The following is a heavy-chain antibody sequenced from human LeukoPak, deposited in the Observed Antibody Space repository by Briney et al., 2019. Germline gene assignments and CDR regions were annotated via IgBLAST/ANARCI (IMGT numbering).Heavy chain of an antibody. D-gene: IGHD1-7*01. J-gene: IGHJ4*02. CDR3: ARDTLTGTGAPGGY. CDR2: IWYDGSNK. Sequence: GGSLRLSCAASGFTFSGYGMHWVRQAPGKGLEWVAVIWYDGSNKYYADSVKGRFTISRDNSKNTLYLQMNSLRAEDTAVYYCARDTLTGTGAPGGYWGQGTLVTVPS. CDR1: GFTFSGYG. V-gene: IGHV3-33*01.